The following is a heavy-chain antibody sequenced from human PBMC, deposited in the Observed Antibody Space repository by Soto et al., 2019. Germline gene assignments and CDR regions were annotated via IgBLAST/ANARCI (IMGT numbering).Heavy chain of an antibody. V-gene: IGHV1-69*01. J-gene: IGHJ4*02. CDR1: GGTFSSYT. CDR2: ISPIFGTP. Sequence: QVHLVESGAEVKKPGSSVTVSCKASGGTFSSYTISWVRQAPGQGLEWMAGISPIFGTPIYAQKFQDRVTITADDSTMTAYMEMNRLTSEDTAVYYCARVVVGSRLSLDYWGQGTLVTISS. D-gene: IGHD1-26*01. CDR3: ARVVVGSRLSLDY.